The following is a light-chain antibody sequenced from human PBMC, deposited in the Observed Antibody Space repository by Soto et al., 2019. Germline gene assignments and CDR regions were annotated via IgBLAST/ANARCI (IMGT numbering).Light chain of an antibody. CDR3: QQYNNWTSIT. V-gene: IGKV3-15*01. CDR2: GIS. Sequence: IILTQSPATLSLSPPERATLSCRASQSVGSSLAWYQQKPGQAPTHLIYGISTRVNGLPGRCSGSGFGTEFTLTTSSLQSEDFAVSYCQQYNNWTSITFGQGTRLEI. J-gene: IGKJ5*01. CDR1: QSVGSS.